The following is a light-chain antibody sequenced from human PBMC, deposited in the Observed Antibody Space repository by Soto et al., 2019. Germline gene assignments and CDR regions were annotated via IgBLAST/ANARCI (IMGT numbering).Light chain of an antibody. V-gene: IGLV2-23*02. CDR2: EVT. CDR1: SSDVGSYNL. Sequence: QSVLTQPASVSGSPGQSITISCTGTSSDVGSYNLVTWYQQHPGKAPKLMIHEVTKRPSGVSDRFSASKSGSTASLTISGLQVEDEADYYCCSYAGGGTWVFGGGTKLNVL. J-gene: IGLJ3*02. CDR3: CSYAGGGTWV.